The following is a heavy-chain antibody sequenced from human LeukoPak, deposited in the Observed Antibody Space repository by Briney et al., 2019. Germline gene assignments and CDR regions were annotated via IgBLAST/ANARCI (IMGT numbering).Heavy chain of an antibody. CDR2: ISYDGSNK. J-gene: IGHJ4*02. D-gene: IGHD3-22*01. V-gene: IGHV3-30*18. CDR1: GFTFSSYG. Sequence: PGGSLRLSCAASGFTFSSYGMHWVRQAPGKGLEWVAVISYDGSNKYYADSVKGRFTISRDNSKNTLYLQMNSLRAEDTAVYYCAKEAVYYDSSGYCDYWGQGTLVTVSS. CDR3: AKEAVYYDSSGYCDY.